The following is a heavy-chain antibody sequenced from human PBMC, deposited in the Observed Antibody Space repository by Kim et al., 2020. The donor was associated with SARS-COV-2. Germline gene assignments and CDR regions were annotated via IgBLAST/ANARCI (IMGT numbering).Heavy chain of an antibody. D-gene: IGHD6-13*01. J-gene: IGHJ4*02. V-gene: IGHV4-4*07. CDR3: ARVSSSSLYYFDY. Sequence: SHPYLKRRVTMSVDTTKNHFSLTLSSVTAADTAVYYCARVSSSSLYYFDYWGQGTLVTVSS.